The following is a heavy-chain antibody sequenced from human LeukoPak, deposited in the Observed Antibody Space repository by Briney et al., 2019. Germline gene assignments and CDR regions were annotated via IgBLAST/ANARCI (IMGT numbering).Heavy chain of an antibody. D-gene: IGHD6-6*01. Sequence: PSETLSLTCAVYGGSFSGYYWSWIRQPPGKGLEWIGEINHSGSTNYNPSLKSRVTISVHTSRNQFSLKLSSVTAADTAVYYCARSSIAARHSSGFDYWGQGTLVTVSS. J-gene: IGHJ4*02. V-gene: IGHV4-34*01. CDR3: ARSSIAARHSSGFDY. CDR2: INHSGST. CDR1: GGSFSGYY.